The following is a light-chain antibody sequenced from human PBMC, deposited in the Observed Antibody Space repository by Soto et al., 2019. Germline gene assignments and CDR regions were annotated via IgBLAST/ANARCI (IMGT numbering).Light chain of an antibody. J-gene: IGKJ3*01. V-gene: IGKV1-39*01. CDR1: QSISSY. Sequence: DIQMTQSPSSLSASVGDRVTITCRASQSISSYLNWYKQKPGKAPELLIFGASILQSGVPSRFSGSGSGTDIAITISSLQPADFATYYCQQTFSDPPSFFGPGTKVDIK. CDR2: GAS. CDR3: QQTFSDPPSF.